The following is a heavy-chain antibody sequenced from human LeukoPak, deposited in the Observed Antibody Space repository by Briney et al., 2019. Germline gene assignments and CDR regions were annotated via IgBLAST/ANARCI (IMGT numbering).Heavy chain of an antibody. CDR1: GASISSYY. Sequence: KPSETLSLTCSVSGASISSYYGTWIRQPAAKGLEWIGRFSTTWSTSYNPSLKSRVTMSVDTSKNQFSLRLSSVTAADTAVYYCARVDGGSTGILHTWGKGTLVTVSS. V-gene: IGHV4-4*07. D-gene: IGHD7-27*01. J-gene: IGHJ5*02. CDR3: ARVDGGSTGILHT. CDR2: FSTTWST.